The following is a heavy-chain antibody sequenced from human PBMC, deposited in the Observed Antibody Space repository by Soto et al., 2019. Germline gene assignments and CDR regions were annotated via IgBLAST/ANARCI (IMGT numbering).Heavy chain of an antibody. V-gene: IGHV1-8*01. J-gene: IGHJ5*02. D-gene: IGHD3-9*01. Sequence: QVQLVQSGAEVKKPGASVKVSCKASGYTFTSYDINWVRKATGQGLEWMGWMNPNSGNTGYAQKFQGRVTMTRNTSISTAYMELSSLRSEDTAVYYCARGGVLRDFDRLLYGDWFDPWGQGTLVTVSS. CDR1: GYTFTSYD. CDR3: ARGGVLRDFDRLLYGDWFDP. CDR2: MNPNSGNT.